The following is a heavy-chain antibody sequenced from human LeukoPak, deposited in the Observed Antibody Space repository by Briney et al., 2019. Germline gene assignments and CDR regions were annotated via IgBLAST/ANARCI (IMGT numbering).Heavy chain of an antibody. D-gene: IGHD3-22*01. CDR1: GFTFSYYG. J-gene: IGHJ5*02. CDR2: ISYDGSNK. Sequence: GGSLRLSCAASGFTFSYYGMHWVRQAPGKGLEWVAVISYDGSNKYYADSVKGRFTICRDNSKNTLYLQMNSLRAEDMAVYYCARDQGYCDSSGFSPLYWFDPWGQGTLVTVSS. CDR3: ARDQGYCDSSGFSPLYWFDP. V-gene: IGHV3-30*03.